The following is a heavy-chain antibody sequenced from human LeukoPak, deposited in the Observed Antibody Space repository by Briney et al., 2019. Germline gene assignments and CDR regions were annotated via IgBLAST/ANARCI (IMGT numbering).Heavy chain of an antibody. Sequence: SGGSLRLSCTASGFNFGDYAMHWVRQAPGKGLEWVAVISYDGSNKYYADSVKGRFTISRDNSKNTLYLQMNSLRAEDTAVYYCARDHGLYSSGWYSGGDYWGQGTLVTVSS. D-gene: IGHD6-19*01. CDR2: ISYDGSNK. J-gene: IGHJ4*02. CDR3: ARDHGLYSSGWYSGGDY. V-gene: IGHV3-30-3*01. CDR1: GFNFGDYA.